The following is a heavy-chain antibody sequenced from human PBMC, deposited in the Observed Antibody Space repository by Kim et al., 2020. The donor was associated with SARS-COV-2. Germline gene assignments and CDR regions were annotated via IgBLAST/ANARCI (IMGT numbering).Heavy chain of an antibody. CDR2: ISSSSSYT. J-gene: IGHJ6*02. Sequence: GGSLRLSCAASEFTFSSYSMNWVRQAPGKGLEWVSSISSSSSYTYDADSVKGRFTISRDNAKNSLYLQMNSLRAEDTAVYYCARSRSLMVGYCSGGSCLDGGMDVWGQGTTVTVSS. D-gene: IGHD2-15*01. V-gene: IGHV3-21*01. CDR1: EFTFSSYS. CDR3: ARSRSLMVGYCSGGSCLDGGMDV.